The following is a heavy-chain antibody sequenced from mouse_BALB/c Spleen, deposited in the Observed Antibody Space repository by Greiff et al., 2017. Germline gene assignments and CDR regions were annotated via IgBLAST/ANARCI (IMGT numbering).Heavy chain of an antibody. Sequence: VQLKESGAELVRPGALVKLSCKASGFNIKDYYMHWVKQRPEQGLEWIGWIDPENGNTIYDPKFQGKASITADTSSNTAYLQLSSLTSEDTAVYYCAKDYGPFAYWGQGTLVTVSA. CDR1: GFNIKDYY. CDR3: AKDYGPFAY. D-gene: IGHD1-2*01. CDR2: IDPENGNT. V-gene: IGHV14-1*02. J-gene: IGHJ3*01.